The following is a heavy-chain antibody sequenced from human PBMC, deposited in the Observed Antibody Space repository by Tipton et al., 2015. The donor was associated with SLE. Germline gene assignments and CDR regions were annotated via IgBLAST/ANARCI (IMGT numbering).Heavy chain of an antibody. V-gene: IGHV4-61*02. CDR2: IYTSGST. CDR3: AGDRGDY. J-gene: IGHJ4*02. Sequence: TLSLTCTVSGGSISSGSYYWSWIRQPAGKGLEWIGRIYTSGSTNYNPSPKSRVTISVDTPKNQFSLKLSSVTAADTAVYYCAGDRGDYWGQGTLVTVAS. D-gene: IGHD3-10*01. CDR1: GGSISSGSYY.